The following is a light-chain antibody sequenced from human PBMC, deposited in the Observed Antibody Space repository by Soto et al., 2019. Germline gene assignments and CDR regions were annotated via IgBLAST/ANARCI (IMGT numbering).Light chain of an antibody. CDR1: SSDIGTYDL. CDR3: CSYAGSSIFVV. CDR2: EVN. Sequence: QSVLTQPASVSGSPGRSITISCTGTSSDIGTYDLVSWYQHHPGKAPKLMIYEVNLRPSGVSNRFSASKSGNTASLTISGLQAEDEADYYCCSYAGSSIFVVFGGGTKLTVL. J-gene: IGLJ2*01. V-gene: IGLV2-23*02.